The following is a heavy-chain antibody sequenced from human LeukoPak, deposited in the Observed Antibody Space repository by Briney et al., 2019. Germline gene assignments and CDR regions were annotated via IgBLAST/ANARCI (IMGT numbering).Heavy chain of an antibody. Sequence: PSETLSLTSAVYGGSFSGYYWSWIRQPPGKGLEWIGEINHSGSTNYNPSLKSRVTISVDTSKNQFSLKLSSVTAADTAVYYCARGVPIYYDFWSGYLRGDFDYWGQGTLVTVSS. V-gene: IGHV4-34*01. CDR2: INHSGST. J-gene: IGHJ4*02. CDR3: ARGVPIYYDFWSGYLRGDFDY. D-gene: IGHD3-3*01. CDR1: GGSFSGYY.